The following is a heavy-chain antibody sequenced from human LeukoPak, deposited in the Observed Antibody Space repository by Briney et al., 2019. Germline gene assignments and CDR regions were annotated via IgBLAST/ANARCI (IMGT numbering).Heavy chain of an antibody. D-gene: IGHD3-22*01. V-gene: IGHV1-69*13. CDR3: ARSSLPYHDSSDDGYYFDY. J-gene: IGHJ4*02. CDR1: VGTFSSYA. Sequence: SVKVSCKASVGTFSSYAISWVRQAPGQGLEWMGGIIPIFGTANYAQKFQGRVTITADESTNTAYMELSSLRSEDTAVYYCARSSLPYHDSSDDGYYFDYWGQGTLVTVSS. CDR2: IIPIFGTA.